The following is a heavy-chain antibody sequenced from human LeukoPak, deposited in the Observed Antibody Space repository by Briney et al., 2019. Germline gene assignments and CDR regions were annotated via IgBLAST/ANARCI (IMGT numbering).Heavy chain of an antibody. CDR2: ISAHTGNT. CDR1: GYMFNNYG. CDR3: VRGILTVYGVGPAL. D-gene: IGHD3-3*01. V-gene: IGHV1-18*01. J-gene: IGHJ4*02. Sequence: ASVNVSCKASGYMFNNYGISWVRQAPGQGLEWMGWISAHTGNTNYAQSLQGRVTMTTDTSTSTAYMELRSLRSDDTAVYYCVRGILTVYGVGPALWGQGTLVTVSS.